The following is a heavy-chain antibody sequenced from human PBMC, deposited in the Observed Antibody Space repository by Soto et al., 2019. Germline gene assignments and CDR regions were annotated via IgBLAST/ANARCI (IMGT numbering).Heavy chain of an antibody. D-gene: IGHD3-22*01. CDR2: INRDGNEK. J-gene: IGHJ4*02. CDR1: GFTFSSYW. CDR3: ARAPDGSGSYYYFDG. Sequence: SLRLSCAASGFTFSSYWMSWVRQAPGKGLQWVAKINRDGNEKYYVDSLKGRFTISRDNAENSLYLQMNTLRAEDTAVYYCARAPDGSGSYYYFDGWGQGTLVTVSS. V-gene: IGHV3-7*03.